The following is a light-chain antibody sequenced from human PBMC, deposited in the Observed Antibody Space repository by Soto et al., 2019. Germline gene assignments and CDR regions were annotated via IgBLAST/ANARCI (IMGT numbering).Light chain of an antibody. V-gene: IGKV1-5*01. CDR1: QGISSW. CDR3: QQYNSYSWT. CDR2: DAS. Sequence: DIQMTQSPSTLSASVRDRVTITCRASQGISSWLAWYHQKPGKAPKLLIYDASSLESGVPSRFSGSGSGTEFNLTISSLQPDDFATYSCQQYNSYSWTFGQGTKVEIK. J-gene: IGKJ1*01.